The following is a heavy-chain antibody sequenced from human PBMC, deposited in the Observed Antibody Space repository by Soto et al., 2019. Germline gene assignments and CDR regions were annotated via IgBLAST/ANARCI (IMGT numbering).Heavy chain of an antibody. D-gene: IGHD6-13*01. CDR3: AKDSSLMAAGGTVDY. CDR2: ISYDGSNK. Sequence: QVQLVESGGGVVQPGRSLRLSCAASEFTFSTYGMHWVRQAPGKGLEWVAVISYDGSNKYYADSVKGRFTISRDNSKTTLYLQMHSLPAEDTAVYYCAKDSSLMAAGGTVDYWGQGTRVTVSS. V-gene: IGHV3-30*18. CDR1: EFTFSTYG. J-gene: IGHJ4*02.